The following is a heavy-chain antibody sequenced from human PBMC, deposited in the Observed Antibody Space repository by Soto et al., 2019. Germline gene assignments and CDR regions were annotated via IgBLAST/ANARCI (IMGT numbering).Heavy chain of an antibody. CDR2: IWYDGSNK. D-gene: IGHD3-10*01. V-gene: IGHV3-33*01. Sequence: QVQLVESGGGVVQPVRSLRLSCAASGFTFSSYGMHWVRQAPGKGLEWEAVIWYDGSNKHYADSVKGRFTISRDNSKNTLHLQLNSLRAEDTAVYYCARDRGLRVTMVRAVSYWGQGTLVTVSS. CDR3: ARDRGLRVTMVRAVSY. J-gene: IGHJ4*02. CDR1: GFTFSSYG.